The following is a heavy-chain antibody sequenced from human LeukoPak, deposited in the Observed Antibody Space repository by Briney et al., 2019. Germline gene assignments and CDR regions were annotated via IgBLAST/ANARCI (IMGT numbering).Heavy chain of an antibody. D-gene: IGHD6-6*01. V-gene: IGHV4-4*07. CDR3: AREGRSIAARPPFDY. J-gene: IGHJ4*02. CDR2: IYTSGST. CDR1: GGSISSYY. Sequence: SETLSLTCTVSGGSISSYYWSWIRQPAGKGLEWIGRIYTSGSTNYNPSLKSRVTMSVDTSKNQFSLKLSSVTAADTAVYYCAREGRSIAARPPFDYWGQGTLVTVSS.